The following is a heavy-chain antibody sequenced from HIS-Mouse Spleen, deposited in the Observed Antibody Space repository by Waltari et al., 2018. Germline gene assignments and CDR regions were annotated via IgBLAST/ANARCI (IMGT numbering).Heavy chain of an antibody. J-gene: IGHJ2*01. CDR2: IYSSGST. D-gene: IGHD6-13*01. CDR3: AREIPYSSSWYDWYFDL. CDR1: GGSISSSRYY. V-gene: IGHV4-39*07. Sequence: QLQLQESGPGLVKPSETLSLTCTVSGGSISSSRYYWGWIRPPPGKGLEWIGSIYSSGSTYYNPSLKSRVTISVDTSKNQFSLKLSSVTAADTAVYYCAREIPYSSSWYDWYFDLWGRGTLVTVSS.